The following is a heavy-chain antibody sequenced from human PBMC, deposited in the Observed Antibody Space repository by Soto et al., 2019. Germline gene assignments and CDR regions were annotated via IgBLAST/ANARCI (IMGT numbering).Heavy chain of an antibody. D-gene: IGHD2-2*01. CDR3: VRSLFCSSASED. CDR1: GINLSSCW. J-gene: IGHJ4*02. Sequence: EVQMVESGGGLVQPWGSLRLSCAASGINLSSCWMHLVRQVPGKWPVWVSRINIDGSTTHYGDSVKGRFTISRDTAKNTVYLQMTSLTVEDTAVYYCVRSLFCSSASEDSGQGTKVIVSS. V-gene: IGHV3-74*01. CDR2: INIDGSTT.